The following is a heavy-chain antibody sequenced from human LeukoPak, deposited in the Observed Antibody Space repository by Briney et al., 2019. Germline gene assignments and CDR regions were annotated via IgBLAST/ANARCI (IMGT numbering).Heavy chain of an antibody. J-gene: IGHJ5*02. V-gene: IGHV4-39*01. Sequence: SETLSLTCTVSGGSISSSNYYWGWIRQPPGKGLGWIGTIYYSGSTYYNPSLKSRITISVDTSKNQFSLKLSSVTAADTAVYYCARQYSSGWYSRVWFDPWGQGTLVTVSS. CDR1: GGSISSSNYY. CDR2: IYYSGST. CDR3: ARQYSSGWYSRVWFDP. D-gene: IGHD6-19*01.